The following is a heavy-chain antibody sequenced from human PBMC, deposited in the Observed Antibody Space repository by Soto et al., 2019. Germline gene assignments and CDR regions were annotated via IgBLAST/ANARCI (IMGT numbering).Heavy chain of an antibody. J-gene: IGHJ6*02. CDR3: ARDNPRSSHDSLYYYYGMDV. Sequence: EVQLVESGGGLVKPGGSLRLSCAASGFTFSSYSMNWVRQAPGKGLEWVSSISSSSSYIYYADSVKGRFTISRDNAKNSLYLQMNSLRAEDTAVYYCARDNPRSSHDSLYYYYGMDVRGQGTTVTVSS. CDR2: ISSSSSYI. V-gene: IGHV3-21*01. CDR1: GFTFSSYS. D-gene: IGHD6-13*01.